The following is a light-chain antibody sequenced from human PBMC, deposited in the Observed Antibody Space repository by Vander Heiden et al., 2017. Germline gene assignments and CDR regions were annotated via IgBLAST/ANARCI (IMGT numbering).Light chain of an antibody. CDR3: AAWDDSLRGVV. CDR2: RND. CDR1: SSNMGSNY. J-gene: IGLJ2*01. V-gene: IGLV1-47*01. Sequence: RFAISCSGSSSNMGSNYVSWYQQLPGTAPKLLIYRNDQRPSGVPDRFSGSKSGTSATLAISGLRTGDEADYYCAAWDDSLRGVVFGGGTKMTVL.